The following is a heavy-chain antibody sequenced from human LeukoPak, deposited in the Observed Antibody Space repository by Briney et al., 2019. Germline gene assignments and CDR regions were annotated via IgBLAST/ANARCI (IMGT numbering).Heavy chain of an antibody. V-gene: IGHV4-39*01. Sequence: SETLSLTCTVSGGSISSSSYYWGWIRQPPGKGLEWIGSIYYSGSTYYNPSLKSRVTISVDTSKNQFSLKLSSVTAADTAVYYCARSRYCGGDCSYAFDIWGQGTMVTVSS. D-gene: IGHD2-21*02. CDR1: GGSISSSSYY. J-gene: IGHJ3*02. CDR3: ARSRYCGGDCSYAFDI. CDR2: IYYSGST.